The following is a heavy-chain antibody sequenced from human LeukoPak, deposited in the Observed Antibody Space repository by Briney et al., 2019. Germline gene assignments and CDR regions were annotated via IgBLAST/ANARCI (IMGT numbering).Heavy chain of an antibody. CDR2: ISGSGRTT. CDR3: AKFRAAGDYANWDAFDV. J-gene: IGHJ3*01. D-gene: IGHD4-17*01. CDR1: GFTFSSYA. Sequence: GGSLRLSCVASGFTFSSYAMSWVRQAPGKGLEWVSAISGSGRTTYYADSVKGRFTMSRDNSDNTMYLEMNSLRAEDTAVYYCAKFRAAGDYANWDAFDVWGQGTMVTATS. V-gene: IGHV3-23*01.